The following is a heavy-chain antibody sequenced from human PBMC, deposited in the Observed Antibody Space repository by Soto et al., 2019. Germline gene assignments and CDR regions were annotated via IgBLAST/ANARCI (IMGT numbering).Heavy chain of an antibody. Sequence: EVQLLESGGGLVQPGGSLRLSCAASGFTFSSYAMSWVRQAPGKGLEWVSAISGSGGSTYYADSVKGRFTISRDNSKNTLYLQMNSLRAEDTAVYYCAKENTVNCSGGSCYAQFDYWRQGTLVTVSS. J-gene: IGHJ4*02. CDR3: AKENTVNCSGGSCYAQFDY. D-gene: IGHD2-15*01. CDR2: ISGSGGST. CDR1: GFTFSSYA. V-gene: IGHV3-23*01.